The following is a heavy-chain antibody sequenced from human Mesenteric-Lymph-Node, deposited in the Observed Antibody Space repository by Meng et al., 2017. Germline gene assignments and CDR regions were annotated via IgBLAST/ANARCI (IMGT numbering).Heavy chain of an antibody. CDR2: MNPNSGNT. CDR3: AREEVYSGYDYTPY. Sequence: ASVKVSCKASGYTFTSYDINWVRQATGQGLEWMGWMNPNSGNTGYAQKFQGRVTMTRNTSISTAYMELSSLRSEDTAVYYCAREEVYSGYDYTPYWGQGTLVTVSS. CDR1: GYTFTSYD. J-gene: IGHJ4*02. D-gene: IGHD5-12*01. V-gene: IGHV1-8*01.